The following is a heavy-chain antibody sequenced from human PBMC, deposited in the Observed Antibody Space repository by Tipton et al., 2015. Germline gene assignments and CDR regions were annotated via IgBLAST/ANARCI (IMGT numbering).Heavy chain of an antibody. D-gene: IGHD3-3*01. V-gene: IGHV4-38-2*01. J-gene: IGHJ4*02. CDR3: ACQDYDLLSRDYPAIDY. Sequence: TLSLTCAVSAYSISTDYYWGWIRQPPGKGLEWIGTISHSGSTYYNPSLKSRVTISADTSKNQFSLKLSSVTAADTAVYYCACQDYDLLSRDYPAIDYWGQGTLVTVSS. CDR1: AYSISTDYY. CDR2: ISHSGST.